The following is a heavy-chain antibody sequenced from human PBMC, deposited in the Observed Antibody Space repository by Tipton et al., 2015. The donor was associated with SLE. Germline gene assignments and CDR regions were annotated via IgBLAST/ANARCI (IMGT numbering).Heavy chain of an antibody. CDR3: ATGHWGLRD. CDR1: GFTFSNYA. Sequence: SLRLSCAASGFTFSNYAMSWVRQAPGKGLEWVSSISSDGSVTYYSDSVKGRFTIPRDNFENTLNLQKNILRSQNTAVYYCATGHWGLRDWGQGSLVTVSS. CDR2: ISSDGSVT. D-gene: IGHD7-27*01. J-gene: IGHJ4*02. V-gene: IGHV3-23*01.